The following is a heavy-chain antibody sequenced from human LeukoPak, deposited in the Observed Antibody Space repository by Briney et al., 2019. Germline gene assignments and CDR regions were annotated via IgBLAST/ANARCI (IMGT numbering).Heavy chain of an antibody. D-gene: IGHD2-21*02. Sequence: SETLSLTCTVSGGSISSYYWSWIRQPPGKGLEWIGYIYYSGSTNYNPSLKSRVTISVDTSKNQFSLKLSSVTAADTAVYYCARTVVVTAIRWAGWFDPWGQGTLVTVSS. CDR1: GGSISSYY. CDR3: ARTVVVTAIRWAGWFDP. J-gene: IGHJ5*02. CDR2: IYYSGST. V-gene: IGHV4-59*12.